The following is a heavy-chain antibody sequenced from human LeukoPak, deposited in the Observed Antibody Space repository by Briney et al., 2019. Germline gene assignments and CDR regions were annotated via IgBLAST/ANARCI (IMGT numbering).Heavy chain of an antibody. Sequence: SETLSLTCSVPGASINSYYWSWIRQSAGKGLDYIGRVYTTGGTHYNPTLKSRLTLSADTSKNQFYLTLSSVTAADTAVYYCATGSGYYRGAEYFEYWGQGILVTVSS. V-gene: IGHV4-4*07. CDR3: ATGSGYYRGAEYFEY. CDR2: VYTTGGT. CDR1: GASINSYY. D-gene: IGHD3-22*01. J-gene: IGHJ1*01.